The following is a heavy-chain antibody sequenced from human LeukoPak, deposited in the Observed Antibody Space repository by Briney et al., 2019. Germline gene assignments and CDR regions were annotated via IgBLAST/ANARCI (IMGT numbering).Heavy chain of an antibody. J-gene: IGHJ4*02. CDR3: ATQAGSSSSHYYFDY. Sequence: GESLKISCKGSGYSFTSYWIGWVRQMPGKGLEWMGFIYPGDSDTRYSPSFQGQVTISADKSISTAYLQWSSLKASDTAMYYCATQAGSSSSHYYFDYWGQGTLVTVSS. CDR2: IYPGDSDT. V-gene: IGHV5-51*01. CDR1: GYSFTSYW. D-gene: IGHD6-13*01.